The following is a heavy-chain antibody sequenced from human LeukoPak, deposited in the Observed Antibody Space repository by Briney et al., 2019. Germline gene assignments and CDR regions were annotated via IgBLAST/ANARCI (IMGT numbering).Heavy chain of an antibody. CDR1: GGSFSGYY. J-gene: IGHJ6*02. CDR3: ARGGITIFGVVMSYYYGMDV. D-gene: IGHD3-3*01. CDR2: MNHSGST. V-gene: IGHV4-34*01. Sequence: SETLSLTCAVYGGSFSGYYWSWIRQPPGKGLEWIGEMNHSGSTNYNPSLKSRVTISVDTSKNQFSLKLSSVTAADTAVYYCARGGITIFGVVMSYYYGMDVWGQGTTVTVSS.